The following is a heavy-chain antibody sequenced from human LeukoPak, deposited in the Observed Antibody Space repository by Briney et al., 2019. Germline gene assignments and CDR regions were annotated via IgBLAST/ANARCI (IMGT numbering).Heavy chain of an antibody. Sequence: GGSLRLSCAASGFTFSSYGMHWVRQAPGKGLEWVAVIWYDGSNKYYADSVKGRFTISRDNSKNTLYLQMNSLRAEDTAVYYCARGRDRNSGFDPWGQGTLVTVSS. D-gene: IGHD3-10*01. J-gene: IGHJ5*02. CDR2: IWYDGSNK. V-gene: IGHV3-33*01. CDR3: ARGRDRNSGFDP. CDR1: GFTFSSYG.